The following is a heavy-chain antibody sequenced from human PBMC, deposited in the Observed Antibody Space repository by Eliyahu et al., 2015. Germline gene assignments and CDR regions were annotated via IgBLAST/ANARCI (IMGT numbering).Heavy chain of an antibody. V-gene: IGHV3-9*01. CDR1: GFTFDDXA. Sequence: EVQLVESGXGLVQPGRSLRLSCAASGFTFDDXAXHWVRQAPGKGLEWVSGISWNSGSIGYADSVKGRFTXSRDNAKNSLYLQMNXLRAEDTALYYCAITGQGYDSSGGYWGQGTLVTVSS. D-gene: IGHD3-22*01. CDR2: ISWNSGSI. J-gene: IGHJ4*02. CDR3: AITGQGYDSSGGY.